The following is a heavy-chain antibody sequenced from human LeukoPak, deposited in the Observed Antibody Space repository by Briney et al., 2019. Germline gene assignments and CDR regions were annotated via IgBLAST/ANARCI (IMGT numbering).Heavy chain of an antibody. V-gene: IGHV1-69*05. J-gene: IGHJ5*02. D-gene: IGHD2-2*02. CDR2: IIPIFGTA. CDR1: GGTFSSYA. CDR3: AMAPRTVPAAIFGWFDP. Sequence: ASVKVSCKASGGTFSSYAISWVRQAPGQGLEWMGRIIPIFGTANYAQKFQGRVTITTDESTSTAYMELSSLRSEDTAVYYCAMAPRTVPAAIFGWFDPRGQGTLVTVSS.